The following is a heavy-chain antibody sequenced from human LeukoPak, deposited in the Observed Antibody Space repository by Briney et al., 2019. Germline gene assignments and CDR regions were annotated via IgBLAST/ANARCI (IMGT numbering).Heavy chain of an antibody. CDR3: TTAPRGYCSGGSCSYAFDI. CDR2: IKSKSDGGTT. D-gene: IGHD2-15*01. V-gene: IGHV3-15*01. Sequence: GGSLRLSCAASPFTFSNAWMSWVRQAPGKGLEWVGRIKSKSDGGTTDYAAPVKGRFTISRDDSKNTLYLQMNSLKTEDTAVYYCTTAPRGYCSGGSCSYAFDIWGQGTMVTVSS. CDR1: PFTFSNAW. J-gene: IGHJ3*02.